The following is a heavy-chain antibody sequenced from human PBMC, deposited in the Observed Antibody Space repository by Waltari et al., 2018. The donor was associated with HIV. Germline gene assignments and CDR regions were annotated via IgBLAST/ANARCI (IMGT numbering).Heavy chain of an antibody. CDR1: GYSISSGYY. CDR2: IYHSGST. Sequence: QVQLQESGPGLVKPSETLSLTCTVSGYSISSGYYWGWIRQPPGKGLEWIGSIYHSGSTYYNPSLKSRFTISVDTSKNQFSLKLSSVTAADTAVYYCARDGYGSGSVNFDYWGQGTLVTVSS. J-gene: IGHJ4*02. CDR3: ARDGYGSGSVNFDY. D-gene: IGHD3-10*01. V-gene: IGHV4-38-2*02.